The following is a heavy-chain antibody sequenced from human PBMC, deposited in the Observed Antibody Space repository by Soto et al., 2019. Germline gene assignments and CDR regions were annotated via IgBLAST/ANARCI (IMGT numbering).Heavy chain of an antibody. CDR1: GYTFTGYY. D-gene: IGHD4-4*01. V-gene: IGHV1-2*04. J-gene: IGHJ6*02. CDR2: INPNSGGT. Sequence: ASVKVSCKASGYTFTGYYMHWVRQAPGQGLEWMGWINPNSGGTNYAQKFQGWVTMTRDTSISTAYMELSRLRSDDTAVYYCARAIQRLQRDYYYYYGMDVSGQGTTVTVSS. CDR3: ARAIQRLQRDYYYYYGMDV.